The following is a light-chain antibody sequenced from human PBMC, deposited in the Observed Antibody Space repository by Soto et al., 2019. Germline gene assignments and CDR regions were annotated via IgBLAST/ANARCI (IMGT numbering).Light chain of an antibody. CDR1: QTISTY. Sequence: DIQMSQSPSSLSASVGDRVTITCRASQTISTYLNWYQQRPGKAPKVLIYAASSLQSGVPSRFSGSGSGTECTLTISSLQPEDFATYYCQQGSIAPLTFGGGTRVEI. V-gene: IGKV1-39*01. CDR3: QQGSIAPLT. J-gene: IGKJ4*01. CDR2: AAS.